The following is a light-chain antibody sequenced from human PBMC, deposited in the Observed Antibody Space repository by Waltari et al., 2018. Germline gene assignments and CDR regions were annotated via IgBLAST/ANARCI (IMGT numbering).Light chain of an antibody. V-gene: IGKV3-15*01. CDR1: QSVSSN. CDR2: GAS. Sequence: EIVMTQSPATLSVSPGERATLSCRASQSVSSNLAWYQQKPGQAPRLLIFGASIWATGLPARFSGSGSGTEFTLTISSLQSEDFAVYYCQQYDNWPPVTFGQGTKVEIK. J-gene: IGKJ1*01. CDR3: QQYDNWPPVT.